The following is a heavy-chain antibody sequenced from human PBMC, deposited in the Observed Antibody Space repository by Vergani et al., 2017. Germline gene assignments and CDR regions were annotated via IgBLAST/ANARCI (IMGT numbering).Heavy chain of an antibody. J-gene: IGHJ6*02. CDR2: ISSSSSYI. Sequence: ELQLVESGGGLVKPGGSLRLSCAASGFTFSSYSMNWVRQAPGKGLEWVSSISSSSSYIYYADSVKGRFTISRDNAKNSLYLQMNSLRAEDTAVYYCARDCNDFNGMDVWGQGTTVTVSS. D-gene: IGHD3-3*01. V-gene: IGHV3-21*01. CDR1: GFTFSSYS. CDR3: ARDCNDFNGMDV.